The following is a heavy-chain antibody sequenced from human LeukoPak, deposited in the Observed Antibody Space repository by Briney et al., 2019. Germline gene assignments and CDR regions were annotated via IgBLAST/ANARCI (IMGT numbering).Heavy chain of an antibody. Sequence: GGSPRLSCAASGFTFDDYAMHWVRQAPGKGLEWVSGISWNSGSIGYADSVKGRFTISRDNAKNSLYLQMNSLRAEDTALYYCARQSEYCSGGSCYTYFDYWGQGTLVTVSS. CDR2: ISWNSGSI. CDR1: GFTFDDYA. CDR3: ARQSEYCSGGSCYTYFDY. D-gene: IGHD2-15*01. J-gene: IGHJ4*02. V-gene: IGHV3-9*01.